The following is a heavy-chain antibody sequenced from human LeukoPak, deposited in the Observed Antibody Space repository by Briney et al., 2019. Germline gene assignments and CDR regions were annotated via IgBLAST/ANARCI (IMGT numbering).Heavy chain of an antibody. V-gene: IGHV3-20*04. CDR3: ARRTSFYGMDV. D-gene: IGHD2-2*01. Sequence: GGSLRLSCAASGFTFDDYGMSWVRQAPGKGLEWASGINWNGGSTGYVDSVKGRFTISRDNAKNSLYLQMNSLRADDTALYYCARRTSFYGMDVWGQGTTVTVSS. CDR2: INWNGGST. CDR1: GFTFDDYG. J-gene: IGHJ6*02.